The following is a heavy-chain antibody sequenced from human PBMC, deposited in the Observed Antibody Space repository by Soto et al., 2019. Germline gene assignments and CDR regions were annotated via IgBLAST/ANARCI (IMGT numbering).Heavy chain of an antibody. CDR2: IYYSGST. Sequence: SLQCTFAGGCIRSFYRRWVREPPGKGLEWIGYIYYSGSTNYNPSLKSRVTISVDTSKNQFSLKLSSVTAADTAVYYCAREGYSSGYYYYYGMDVWGQGTTVTVSS. CDR3: AREGYSSGYYYYYGMDV. V-gene: IGHV4-59*01. CDR1: GGCIRSFY. D-gene: IGHD3-22*01. J-gene: IGHJ6*02.